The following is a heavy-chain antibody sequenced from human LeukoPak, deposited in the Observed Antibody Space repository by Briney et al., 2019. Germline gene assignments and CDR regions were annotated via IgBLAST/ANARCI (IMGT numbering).Heavy chain of an antibody. CDR2: IKQDGSER. D-gene: IGHD2-8*02. J-gene: IGHJ4*02. CDR3: ARDGGHSTDLDY. Sequence: GGSLRLSCATSGFTFSRHWMTWVRQAPGKGLEWVANIKQDGSERYYVHSVKGRFTISRDNAKNSLYLQMNSLRAEDTAVYYCARDGGHSTDLDYWGQGILVTVSS. CDR1: GFTFSRHW. V-gene: IGHV3-7*01.